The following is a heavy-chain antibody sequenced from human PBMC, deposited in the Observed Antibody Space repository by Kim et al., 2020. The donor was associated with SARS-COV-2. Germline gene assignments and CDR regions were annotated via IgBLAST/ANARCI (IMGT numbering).Heavy chain of an antibody. V-gene: IGHV4-4*02. J-gene: IGHJ4*02. CDR3: ARDRPDYGLDY. Sequence: SPNYTPSLKSRVTISVDKSKNQFSLKLSSVTAADTAVYYCARDRPDYGLDYWGQGTLVTVSS. CDR2: SP. D-gene: IGHD4-17*01.